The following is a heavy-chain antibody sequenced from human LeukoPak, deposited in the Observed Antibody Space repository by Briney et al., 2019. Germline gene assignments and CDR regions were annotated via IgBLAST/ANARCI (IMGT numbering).Heavy chain of an antibody. Sequence: PGGSLRLSCAASGFTFSNAWMSWVRQAPGKGLEWVSGISGSGGSTYYADSVKGRFTISRDNSKYTLSLQMNSLRAEDTAVYYCAKLGSVWSFDYWGQGTLVTVSS. CDR2: ISGSGGST. CDR3: AKLGSVWSFDY. D-gene: IGHD3-10*01. V-gene: IGHV3-23*01. J-gene: IGHJ4*02. CDR1: GFTFSNAW.